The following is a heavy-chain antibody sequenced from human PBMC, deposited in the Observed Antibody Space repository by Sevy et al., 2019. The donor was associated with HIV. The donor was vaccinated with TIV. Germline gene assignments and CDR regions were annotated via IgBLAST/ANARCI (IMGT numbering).Heavy chain of an antibody. CDR2: ISGSGDTT. J-gene: IGHJ4*02. D-gene: IGHD6-19*01. V-gene: IGHV3-23*01. CDR3: AREMSSSRGDLDY. CDR1: GFNFINYG. Sequence: GGSLRLSCAASGFNFINYGMSWVRQAPGKGLEWVSVISGSGDTTNYADSVKGRFVISRDNSKNTMYLQMNSLRAEDTAVYYCAREMSSSRGDLDYWGQGTLVTVSS.